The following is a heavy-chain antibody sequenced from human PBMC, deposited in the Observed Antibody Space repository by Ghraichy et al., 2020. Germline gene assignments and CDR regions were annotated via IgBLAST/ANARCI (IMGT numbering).Heavy chain of an antibody. CDR3: ARDGNYYDSSAYYDY. Sequence: ASVKVSYKASGYTFTIYPMHWVRQAPGQNLEWMGWVNAGNGNTKYSQRFQGRVTITRDTSASTAYMELSSLRSEDTAVYYCARDGNYYDSSAYYDYWGQGTLVTVSS. CDR1: GYTFTIYP. V-gene: IGHV1-3*01. D-gene: IGHD3-22*01. J-gene: IGHJ4*02. CDR2: VNAGNGNT.